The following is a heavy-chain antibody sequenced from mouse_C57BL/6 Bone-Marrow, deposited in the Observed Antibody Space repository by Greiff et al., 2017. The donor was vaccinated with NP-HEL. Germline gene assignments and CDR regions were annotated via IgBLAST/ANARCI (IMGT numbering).Heavy chain of an antibody. V-gene: IGHV1-72*01. CDR1: GYTFTSYW. D-gene: IGHD1-1*01. J-gene: IGHJ1*03. Sequence: QQSCKASGYTFTSYWMHWVKQRPGRGLEWIGRIDPNSGGTKYNEKFKSKATLTVDKPSSTAYMQLSSLTSEDSAVYYCACSYYYGSSYDWYFDVWGTGTTVTVSS. CDR2: IDPNSGGT. CDR3: ACSYYYGSSYDWYFDV.